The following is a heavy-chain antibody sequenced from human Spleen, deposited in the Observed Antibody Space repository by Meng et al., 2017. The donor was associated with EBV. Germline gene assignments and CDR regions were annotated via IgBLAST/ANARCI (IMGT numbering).Heavy chain of an antibody. D-gene: IGHD6-19*01. CDR3: ARPFPSWQSPRLDPFGA. Sequence: QVSGPGLEQPSQTPSLTCAVSGDSISRGGYSWGWIRQRPGRGLEWIGSVHYTGSTYYSPSLKSRVTVSVDTSKNQFSLRLTSVTAADTAVYYCARPFPSWQSPRLDPFGAWGQGTLVTVSS. J-gene: IGHJ5*02. CDR1: GDSISRGGYS. V-gene: IGHV4-39*01. CDR2: VHYTGST.